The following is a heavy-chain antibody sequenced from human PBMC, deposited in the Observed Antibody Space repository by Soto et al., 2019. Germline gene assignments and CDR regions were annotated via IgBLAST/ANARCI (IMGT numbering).Heavy chain of an antibody. D-gene: IGHD6-6*01. CDR2: IIPIFGTA. Sequence: QVQLVQSGAEVKKPGSSVKVSCKASGGTFSSYAISWVRQAPGQGLEWMGGIIPIFGTANYAQKFQGRVTITADESTSTAYMELSSLSSEDTAVYYCARTGWRIAARPENYYYYGMDVWGQGTTVTVSS. CDR3: ARTGWRIAARPENYYYYGMDV. V-gene: IGHV1-69*01. CDR1: GGTFSSYA. J-gene: IGHJ6*02.